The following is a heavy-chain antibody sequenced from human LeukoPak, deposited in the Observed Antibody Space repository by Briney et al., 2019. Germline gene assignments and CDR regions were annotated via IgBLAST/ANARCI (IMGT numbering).Heavy chain of an antibody. D-gene: IGHD3-22*01. Sequence: GGSLRLSCAASGFTFDDYGMSWVRQAPGKGLEWVSGINWNGGSTGYADSVKGRFTISRDNAKNSLYLQMNSLRAEDTALYYCARESIIYYDSSGYSDYWGQGTLVTVSS. CDR2: INWNGGST. J-gene: IGHJ4*02. CDR1: GFTFDDYG. CDR3: ARESIIYYDSSGYSDY. V-gene: IGHV3-20*04.